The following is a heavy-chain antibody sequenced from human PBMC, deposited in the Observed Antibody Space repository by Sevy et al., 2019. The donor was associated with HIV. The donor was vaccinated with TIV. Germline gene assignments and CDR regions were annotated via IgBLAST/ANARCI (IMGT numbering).Heavy chain of an antibody. Sequence: GGSLRLSCAASGFTFRSYTMHWVRQAPGKGLEWVALISHDGTNKYYADSVRGRCTISRDNSKNTLFLEMNSLRPEDTALYYCARDWIGEYYYDRTTYTFDSWGQGTLVTVSS. CDR1: GFTFRSYT. J-gene: IGHJ4*02. CDR2: ISHDGTNK. D-gene: IGHD3-22*01. V-gene: IGHV3-30-3*01. CDR3: ARDWIGEYYYDRTTYTFDS.